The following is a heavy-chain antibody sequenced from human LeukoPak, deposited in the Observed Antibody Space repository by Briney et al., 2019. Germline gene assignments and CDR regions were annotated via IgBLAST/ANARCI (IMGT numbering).Heavy chain of an antibody. CDR3: ASSRYDSSGYYGIIGY. Sequence: GGSLRLSCAASGFTFSSYSMNWAPHAPGKGLVGVSSITSSSYYKFYADSAEGRLNISRDNAKNSLYLQMNSLRAEDTALYYCASSRYDSSGYYGIIGYWGQGTLVTVSS. D-gene: IGHD3-22*01. CDR2: ITSSSYYK. V-gene: IGHV3-21*01. J-gene: IGHJ4*02. CDR1: GFTFSSYS.